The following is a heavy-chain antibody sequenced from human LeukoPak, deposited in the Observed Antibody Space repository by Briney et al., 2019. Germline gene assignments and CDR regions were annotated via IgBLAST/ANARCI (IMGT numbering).Heavy chain of an antibody. J-gene: IGHJ6*02. CDR2: IIPILGIA. D-gene: IGHD2-2*01. Sequence: GASVKVSCKASGGTFSSYAIGWVRQAPGQGLEWMGRIIPILGIANYAQKFQGRVTITADKSTSTAYMELSSLRSEDTAVYYCARDIIVVVPAANYYYGMDVWGQGTTVTVSS. CDR3: ARDIIVVVPAANYYYGMDV. V-gene: IGHV1-69*04. CDR1: GGTFSSYA.